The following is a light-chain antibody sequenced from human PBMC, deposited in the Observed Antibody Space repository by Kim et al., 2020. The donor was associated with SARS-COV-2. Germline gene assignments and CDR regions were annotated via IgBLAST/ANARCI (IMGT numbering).Light chain of an antibody. Sequence: SSSVGDRVTITCRASQIFTSWLAWYQQKPGKAPKLLIYKASSLQSGVPSRFSGSGSGTEFTLTISSLQPDDFATYYCQQYNSYRYTFGQGTKLEI. V-gene: IGKV1-5*03. CDR2: KAS. CDR3: QQYNSYRYT. CDR1: QIFTSW. J-gene: IGKJ2*01.